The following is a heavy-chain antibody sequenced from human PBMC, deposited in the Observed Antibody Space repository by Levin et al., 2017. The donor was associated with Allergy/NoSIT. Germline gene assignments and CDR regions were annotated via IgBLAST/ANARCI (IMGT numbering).Heavy chain of an antibody. D-gene: IGHD4-17*01. J-gene: IGHJ4*02. CDR1: GGSISSGDYY. Sequence: SCTVSGGSISSGDYYWSWIRQPPGKGLEWIGYIYYSGSTYYNPSLKSRVTISVDTSKNQFSLKLSSVTAADTAVYYCARDSDGDRSLSYWGQGTLVTVSS. CDR2: IYYSGST. CDR3: ARDSDGDRSLSY. V-gene: IGHV4-30-4*01.